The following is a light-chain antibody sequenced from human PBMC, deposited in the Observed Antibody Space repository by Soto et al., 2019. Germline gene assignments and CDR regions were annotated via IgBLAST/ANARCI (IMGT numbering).Light chain of an antibody. CDR1: QTVGRDY. V-gene: IGKV3D-15*01. Sequence: IVMTQSPGTLSVSPGESATLSCRASQTVGRDYLAWYQHKPGQAPRLLIYGISSRATGIPDRFSGSGSGTGFTLTISSVQPEDVAIYYCQQYTNWPITFGKGTRLEIK. J-gene: IGKJ5*01. CDR3: QQYTNWPIT. CDR2: GIS.